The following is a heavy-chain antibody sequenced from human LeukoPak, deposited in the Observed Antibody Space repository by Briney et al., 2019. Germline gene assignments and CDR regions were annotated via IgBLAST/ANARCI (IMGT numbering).Heavy chain of an antibody. J-gene: IGHJ5*02. V-gene: IGHV1-2*02. D-gene: IGHD3-16*01. Sequence: ASVKVSCKASPYRFTSYGISWVRQAPGQGLEWMGWINPNSGTTKYAQKLQGRVTMTRDTSLSTAYMDLNSLRSDDTAIYYCARERTPVPGGPLIWFDPWGQGTLVTVSS. CDR1: PYRFTSYG. CDR3: ARERTPVPGGPLIWFDP. CDR2: INPNSGTT.